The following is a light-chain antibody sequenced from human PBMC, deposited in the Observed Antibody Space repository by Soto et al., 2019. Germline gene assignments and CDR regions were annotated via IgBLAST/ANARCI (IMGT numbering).Light chain of an antibody. CDR3: QQRSIWTWT. CDR2: DAS. V-gene: IGKV3-11*01. CDR1: QSVSNY. Sequence: EIVLTQSPGTLSLSPGERATLSCRASQSVSNYFVWYQQKPGQAPRLLIYDASKRATGIPARFSGSGSGTDFTLTISSLEPEDFAVYYCQQRSIWTWTFGQGTKVDIX. J-gene: IGKJ1*01.